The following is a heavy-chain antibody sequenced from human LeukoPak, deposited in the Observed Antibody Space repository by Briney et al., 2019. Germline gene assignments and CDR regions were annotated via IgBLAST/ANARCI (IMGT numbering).Heavy chain of an antibody. CDR2: ISSSAYST. CDR1: GFTFNSYA. Sequence: PGGSLRLSCAASGFTFNSYAVSWVRQAPGKGLEWVSAISSSAYSTYYADSVKGRFTVSRDNSKNTLYLQMNSLRAEDTAIYYCARREMGWELQGTSYLDYWGQGTLVTVSS. CDR3: ARREMGWELQGTSYLDY. J-gene: IGHJ4*02. V-gene: IGHV3-23*01. D-gene: IGHD1-26*01.